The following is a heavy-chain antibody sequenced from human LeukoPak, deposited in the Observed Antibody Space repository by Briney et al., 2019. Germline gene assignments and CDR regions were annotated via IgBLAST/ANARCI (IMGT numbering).Heavy chain of an antibody. Sequence: GASVKVSCKASGYTFTGYYMHWVRQAPGQGLEWMGWINPNSGGTNYAQKFQGRVTMTRDTSISTAYMELSRLRSDDTAVYYCASHAIDDILTGDDYWGQGTLVTVSS. V-gene: IGHV1-2*02. CDR2: INPNSGGT. J-gene: IGHJ4*02. CDR1: GYTFTGYY. CDR3: ASHAIDDILTGDDY. D-gene: IGHD3-9*01.